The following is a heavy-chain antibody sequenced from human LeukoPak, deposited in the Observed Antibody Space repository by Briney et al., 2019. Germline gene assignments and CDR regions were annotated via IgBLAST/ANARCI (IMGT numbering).Heavy chain of an antibody. CDR2: ITYSGTT. Sequence: SETLSLTCTVSGGSISSSSYYWGWIRQPPGKGLEWVGSITYSGTTHYNPSLKSRVTISVDTSKSQFSLKLTSVTAADTAVYYCAPAYIWGSFRTFNYWGQGTLVTVSS. J-gene: IGHJ4*02. D-gene: IGHD3-16*02. CDR1: GGSISSSSYY. V-gene: IGHV4-39*01. CDR3: APAYIWGSFRTFNY.